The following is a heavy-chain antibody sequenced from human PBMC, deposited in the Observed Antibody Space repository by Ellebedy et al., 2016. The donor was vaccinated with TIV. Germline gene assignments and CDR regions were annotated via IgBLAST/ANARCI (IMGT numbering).Heavy chain of an antibody. CDR1: GGSFLGYF. Sequence: SETLSLTXTVDGGSFLGYFWSWIRQSPGKGLQWIGEINPSGGTNYTSSLKSRLTMSIDTSKRQISLNLNSATAADTAVYYCARGRRFSASFHPMMSTFEVWGQGTTVIVSS. V-gene: IGHV4-34*01. D-gene: IGHD3-10*01. J-gene: IGHJ3*01. CDR3: ARGRRFSASFHPMMSTFEV. CDR2: INPSGGT.